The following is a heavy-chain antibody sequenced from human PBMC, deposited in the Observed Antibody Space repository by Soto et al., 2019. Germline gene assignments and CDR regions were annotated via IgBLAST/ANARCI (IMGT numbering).Heavy chain of an antibody. Sequence: QVQLVQSGAEVKKPGASVKVSCKASGYTLTNSGFSWVRQAPGQGLEWVGWIRVNNGDTHYAQKLQGRVTMTTDTSTGSAFMELRSLRSDDTAVYYCARDLGYSDFDVCYWGQGTLITVSS. CDR1: GYTLTNSG. V-gene: IGHV1-18*01. CDR3: ARDLGYSDFDVCY. J-gene: IGHJ4*02. D-gene: IGHD4-17*01. CDR2: IRVNNGDT.